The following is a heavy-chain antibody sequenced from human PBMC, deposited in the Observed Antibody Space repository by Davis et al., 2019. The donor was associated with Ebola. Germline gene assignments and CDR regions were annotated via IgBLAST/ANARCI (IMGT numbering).Heavy chain of an antibody. V-gene: IGHV5-51*01. CDR3: ARVRMTPDYYYGMDV. CDR2: IYPGDSDT. D-gene: IGHD4-17*01. J-gene: IGHJ6*02. Sequence: PGGSLRLSCKGSGYSFTSYWIGWVRQMPGKGLEWMGIIYPGDSDTRYSPSFQGQVTISADKSISTAYLQWSSLKASDTAMYYCARVRMTPDYYYGMDVWGQGTTVTVSS. CDR1: GYSFTSYW.